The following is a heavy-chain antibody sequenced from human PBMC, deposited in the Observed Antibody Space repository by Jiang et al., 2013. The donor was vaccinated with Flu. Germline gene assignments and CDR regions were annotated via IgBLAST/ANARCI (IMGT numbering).Heavy chain of an antibody. J-gene: IGHJ4*03. CDR3: VRDGSSRSEYFDY. V-gene: IGHV4-4*02. D-gene: IGHD2-15*01. CDR2: VYHTGTT. CDR1: GSSFSSSNW. Sequence: GSGLVKPSGTLSLSCSVSGSSFSSSNWWSWVRQSPGKGLEWIGEVYHTGTTHYSPSLESRATISVDKSKNQFSLRLTSVTAADTAVYYCVRDGSSRSEYFDYWGQGTTVTVSS.